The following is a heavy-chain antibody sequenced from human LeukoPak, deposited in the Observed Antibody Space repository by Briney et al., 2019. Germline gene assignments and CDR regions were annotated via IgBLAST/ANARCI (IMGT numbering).Heavy chain of an antibody. CDR2: ISYDGRIK. CDR1: GFTFTTYA. D-gene: IGHD3-16*02. J-gene: IGHJ4*02. CDR3: ARVGSGSYLKGYFDY. V-gene: IGHV3-30*04. Sequence: GGSLRLSCTGSGFTFTTYALHWVRQGPGKGPEWVAVISYDGRIKYYADSVKGRFTISRGNSKNTLHLQMNSLRTEDTAFYYCARVGSGSYLKGYFDYWGQGTLVSVSS.